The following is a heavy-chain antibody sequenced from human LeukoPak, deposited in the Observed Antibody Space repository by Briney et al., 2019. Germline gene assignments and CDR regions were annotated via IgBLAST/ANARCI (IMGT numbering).Heavy chain of an antibody. CDR3: ASGRWYFDY. V-gene: IGHV3-48*02. CDR1: GFTFSSYS. CDR2: ISSSSSPI. J-gene: IGHJ4*02. Sequence: PGGSLRLSCAASGFTFSSYSMNWVRQAPGEGLEWVSYISSSSSPIYYADSVKGRFTVSRDNAKNSLYLQMNSLRDEDTGVYYCASGRWYFDYWGQGTLVTVSS. D-gene: IGHD6-13*01.